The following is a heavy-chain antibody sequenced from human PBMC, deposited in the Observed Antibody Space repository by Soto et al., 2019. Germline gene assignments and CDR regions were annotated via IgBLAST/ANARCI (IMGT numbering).Heavy chain of an antibody. D-gene: IGHD3-10*02. CDR2: IHYDGSNK. Sequence: QVQLVESGGGVVQPGKSLRLSCAASGFTLSNYGMHWVRQAPGKGLEWVAVIHYDGSNKYYADSVKGRFTISRDQSKNTQFLQMNSLRAEDTAVYYCARTPVLQMLHGYFDLWGRGTLVTVSS. J-gene: IGHJ2*01. V-gene: IGHV3-33*01. CDR3: ARTPVLQMLHGYFDL. CDR1: GFTLSNYG.